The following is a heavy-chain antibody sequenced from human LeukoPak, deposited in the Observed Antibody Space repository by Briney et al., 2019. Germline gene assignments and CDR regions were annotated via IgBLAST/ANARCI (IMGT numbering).Heavy chain of an antibody. CDR1: GGSFGGYY. CDR3: ARVRATRVRYCSGGSCYLGWFAP. D-gene: IGHD2-15*01. V-gene: IGHV4-34*01. J-gene: IGHJ5*02. Sequence: SETLSLTCAVYGGSFGGYYWSWIRQPPGKGLEWIGEINHSGSTNYNPSLKSRVTISVDTSKNQFSLKLSSVTAADTAVYYCARVRATRVRYCSGGSCYLGWFAPWGQGTLVTVSS. CDR2: INHSGST.